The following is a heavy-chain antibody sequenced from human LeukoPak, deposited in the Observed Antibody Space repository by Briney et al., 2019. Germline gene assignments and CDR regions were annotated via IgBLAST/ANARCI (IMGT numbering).Heavy chain of an antibody. D-gene: IGHD1-14*01. CDR2: IKSRSDGGTT. J-gene: IGHJ4*02. CDR1: GFTFNTYT. CDR3: TTAPAGTDY. Sequence: PGGSLRLSCAASGFTFNTYTLTWVRQAPGKGLEWVGRIKSRSDGGTTDYAAPVKGRFTTSRDDSKNTLYLEINSLKTEDTAVYYCTTAPAGTDYWGQGTLVTVSS. V-gene: IGHV3-15*01.